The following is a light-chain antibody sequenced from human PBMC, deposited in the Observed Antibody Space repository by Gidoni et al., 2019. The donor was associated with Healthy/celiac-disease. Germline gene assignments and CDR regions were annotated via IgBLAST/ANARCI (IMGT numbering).Light chain of an antibody. J-gene: IGKJ2*01. CDR3: QQRSNWPLMST. CDR2: DAS. V-gene: IGKV3-11*01. CDR1: QSVSSY. Sequence: EIVLTQSPATLSLSPGERATLSCSASQSVSSYLAWYQQKPGQAPSLLIYDASNRATGIPARFSGSGSGTDFTLTSSSLETEDFVVYYCQQRSNWPLMSTFXQXTKLEI.